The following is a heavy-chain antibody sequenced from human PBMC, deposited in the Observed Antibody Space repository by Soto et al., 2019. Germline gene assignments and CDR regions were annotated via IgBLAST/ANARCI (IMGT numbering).Heavy chain of an antibody. V-gene: IGHV3-21*01. J-gene: IGHJ4*02. CDR3: ARASPWTSSFGVVIYYFDY. D-gene: IGHD3-3*01. Sequence: GGSLRLSCAASGFTFSSYNMNWVRQAPGKGLEWVSSISSSSSYIYYADSVKGRFTISRDNAKNSLYLQMNSLRAEDTAVYYCARASPWTSSFGVVIYYFDYWGQGTLVTVSS. CDR2: ISSSSSYI. CDR1: GFTFSSYN.